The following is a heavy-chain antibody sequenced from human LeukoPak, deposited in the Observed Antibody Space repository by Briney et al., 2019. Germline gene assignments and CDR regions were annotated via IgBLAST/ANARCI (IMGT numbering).Heavy chain of an antibody. D-gene: IGHD2-2*01. J-gene: IGHJ4*02. CDR2: IIPIFGTA. CDR3: ASYTSYCSSTSCAIDY. V-gene: IGHV1-69*13. CDR1: GGTFSSYA. Sequence: ASVKVSCKASGGTFSSYAISWVRQAPGQGLEWMGGIIPIFGTANYAQKFQGRVTITADESTSTAYMELSSLRSEDTAVYYCASYTSYCSSTSCAIDYWGQGTLVTVSS.